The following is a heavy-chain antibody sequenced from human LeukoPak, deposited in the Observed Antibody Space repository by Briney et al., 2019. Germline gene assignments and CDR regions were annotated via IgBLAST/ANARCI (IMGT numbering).Heavy chain of an antibody. CDR3: AKDPLGYCSSTSCPVNWFDP. D-gene: IGHD2-2*01. Sequence: GGSLRLSCAASGFTFSSYGMHWVRQAPGKGLEWVAFIRYDGSNKYYADSVKGRFTISRDNSKNTLYLQMNSLRAEDTAVYYCAKDPLGYCSSTSCPVNWFDPWGQGTLVTVSS. J-gene: IGHJ5*02. V-gene: IGHV3-30*02. CDR2: IRYDGSNK. CDR1: GFTFSSYG.